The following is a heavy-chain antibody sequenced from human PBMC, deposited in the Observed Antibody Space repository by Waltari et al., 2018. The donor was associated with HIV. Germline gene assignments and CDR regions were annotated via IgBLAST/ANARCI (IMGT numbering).Heavy chain of an antibody. CDR3: ARGERYGDSGRYYNYYGMDV. J-gene: IGHJ6*02. D-gene: IGHD4-17*01. CDR2: INHSGIT. V-gene: IGHV4-34*01. Sequence: QVQLQQWGAELLKPSETLSLTCAVSGGSFSGHYWRWIRTHPGKGLELIGEINHSGITNYNPSLKSRVTISVDTSKNQFSLRLSSVTAADTAVFFCARGERYGDSGRYYNYYGMDVWGQGTTVIVSS. CDR1: GGSFSGHY.